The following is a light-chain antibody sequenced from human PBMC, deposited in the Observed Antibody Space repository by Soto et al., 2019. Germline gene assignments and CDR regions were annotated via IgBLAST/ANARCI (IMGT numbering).Light chain of an antibody. CDR3: QQGYSSRWT. CDR2: ATS. J-gene: IGKJ1*01. Sequence: DIQMTQSPSSLSASVGDRVTITCRASQNIRSYLNWYQQKPGKAPQLLIYATSSLQTGVPSRLSASGSGTDFSLVISDLQPEGSATYYCQQGYSSRWTSGRGTKVEI. V-gene: IGKV1-39*01. CDR1: QNIRSY.